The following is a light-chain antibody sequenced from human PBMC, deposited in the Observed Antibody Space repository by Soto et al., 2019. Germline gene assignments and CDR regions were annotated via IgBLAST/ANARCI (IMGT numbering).Light chain of an antibody. CDR1: TIGSKN. V-gene: IGLV3-21*02. J-gene: IGLJ1*01. CDR2: DDS. Sequence: SYELTQPPSVSVAPGQTARIACGGETIGSKNVQWYQQRPGQSPVLVVYDDSDRPSGIPEPFSGSKSVNTATLTFSRVETGDEAHYYRQVWGSSCEHPSWGFGSGTKLTVL. CDR3: QVWGSSCEHPSWG.